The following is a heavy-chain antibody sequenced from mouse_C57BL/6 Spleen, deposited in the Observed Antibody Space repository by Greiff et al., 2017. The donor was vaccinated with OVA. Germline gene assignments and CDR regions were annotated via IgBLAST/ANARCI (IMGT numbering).Heavy chain of an antibody. CDR2: IDPSDSYT. J-gene: IGHJ3*01. CDR3: ARAGRTWFAY. D-gene: IGHD4-1*01. Sequence: QVQLKQPGAELVMPGASVKLSCKASGYTFTSYWMHWVKQRPGQGLEWIGEIDPSDSYTNYNQKFKGKSTLTVDKSSSTAYMQLSSLTSEDSAVYYCARAGRTWFAYWGQGTLVTVSA. V-gene: IGHV1-69*01. CDR1: GYTFTSYW.